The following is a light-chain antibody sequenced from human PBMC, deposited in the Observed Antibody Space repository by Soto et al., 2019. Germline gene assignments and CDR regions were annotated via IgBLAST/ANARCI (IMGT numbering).Light chain of an antibody. CDR3: QQYNSYLWA. J-gene: IGKJ1*01. V-gene: IGKV1-5*03. Sequence: DIPMTQSPSTLSASVGDRVTITCRASQNLNNWLAWYQQKPGKAPHLLIYKASNLESGVPSRVSGGGSGTEFPLTISSLQPDDVSTYYCQQYNSYLWAFGQGTRVEIK. CDR2: KAS. CDR1: QNLNNW.